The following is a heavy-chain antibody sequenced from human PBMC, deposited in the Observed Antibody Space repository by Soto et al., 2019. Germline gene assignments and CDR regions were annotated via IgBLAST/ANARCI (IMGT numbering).Heavy chain of an antibody. CDR3: AKDLDAYGWNLGGWFAH. CDR2: IAYDGDKK. J-gene: IGHJ5*02. V-gene: IGHV3-30*18. Sequence: XGALKLSCAASGVTLSGFGMHWVRQAPGKGLEWVAVIAYDGDKKYYASSVKGRFIISRDNSRSTVYLDMNSLRPEDTAVYYCAKDLDAYGWNLGGWFAHWGQGTQVTVSS. D-gene: IGHD3-16*01. CDR1: GVTLSGFG.